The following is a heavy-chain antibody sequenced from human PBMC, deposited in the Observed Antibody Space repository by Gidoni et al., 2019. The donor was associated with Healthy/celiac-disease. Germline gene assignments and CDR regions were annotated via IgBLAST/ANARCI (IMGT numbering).Heavy chain of an antibody. CDR2: TNAGNGNT. J-gene: IGHJ6*02. D-gene: IGHD2-8*01. CDR1: GYTLTSYA. CDR3: AREGGYCTNGVCFDYYGMDV. Sequence: QVQLVQSGAEVKKPGASVKVSCKASGYTLTSYAMHWVRQAPGQRLEWMGWTNAGNGNTKYAQKFQGRVTITRDTSASTAYMELSSLRSEDTAVYYCAREGGYCTNGVCFDYYGMDVWGQGTTVTVSS. V-gene: IGHV1-3*01.